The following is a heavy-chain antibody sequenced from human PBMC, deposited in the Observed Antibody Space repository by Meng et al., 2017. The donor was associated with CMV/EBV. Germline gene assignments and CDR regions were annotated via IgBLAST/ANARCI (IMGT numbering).Heavy chain of an antibody. CDR1: GYTFTGYY. CDR3: ARDLIAGTTPGDY. Sequence: ASVLVSCKASGYTFTGYYMHWVRQAPGQGLEWMGWINPNSGGINYAQKSQGRVTMTRDTSISTAYMELSRLRSDDTAVYYCARDLIAGTTPGDYWGQGTLVTVSS. CDR2: INPNSGGI. V-gene: IGHV1-2*02. J-gene: IGHJ4*02. D-gene: IGHD1-20*01.